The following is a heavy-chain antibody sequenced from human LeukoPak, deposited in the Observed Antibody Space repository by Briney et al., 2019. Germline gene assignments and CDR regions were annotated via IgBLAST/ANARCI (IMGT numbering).Heavy chain of an antibody. CDR3: ARREGFYDSDGYFEGDGFDI. J-gene: IGHJ3*02. CDR1: GFPFTTYR. CDR2: ISSSSRYT. V-gene: IGHV3-21*01. Sequence: GGPLRLSCSASGFPFTTYRLEWVRQAPAKGLEWVSSISSSSRYTYYADSVKGRFTISRDNAKNSLYLRMNSLRAEDTAVYYCARREGFYDSDGYFEGDGFDIWGQGTMVTVSS. D-gene: IGHD3-22*01.